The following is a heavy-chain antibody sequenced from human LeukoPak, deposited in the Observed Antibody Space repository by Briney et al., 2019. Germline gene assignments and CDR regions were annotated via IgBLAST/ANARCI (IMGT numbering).Heavy chain of an antibody. CDR2: INPNYGGT. CDR1: GYTFTGYY. Sequence: ASVKVSCKASGYTFTGYYLHWVRQAPGEGLEWMEWINPNYGGTKYAQRFQGRVTMTRDTSINTAYMEISRLTSDDTAVYYCTKDSASWGSLNFFDHWGQGTLVTVSS. CDR3: TKDSASWGSLNFFDH. D-gene: IGHD2-2*01. J-gene: IGHJ5*02. V-gene: IGHV1-2*02.